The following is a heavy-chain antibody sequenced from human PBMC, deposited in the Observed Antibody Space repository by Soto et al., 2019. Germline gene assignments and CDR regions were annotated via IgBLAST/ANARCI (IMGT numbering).Heavy chain of an antibody. J-gene: IGHJ4*02. CDR1: VGSISSSNW. D-gene: IGHD3-22*01. V-gene: IGHV4-4*02. CDR2: IYHSGST. CDR3: ASSPPRDYYDSSGYYYEYYFEY. Sequence: SETLSLTCAFSVGSISSSNWWSWVRQPPGKGLEWIGEIYHSGSTNYNPSLKSRVTISVDKSKNQFSLKLSSVTAADTAVYYCASSPPRDYYDSSGYYYEYYFEYWGQGTLVNVSS.